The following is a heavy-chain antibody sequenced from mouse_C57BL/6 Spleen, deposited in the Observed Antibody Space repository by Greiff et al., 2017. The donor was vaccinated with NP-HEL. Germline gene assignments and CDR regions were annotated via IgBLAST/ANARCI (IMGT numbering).Heavy chain of an antibody. CDR2: INPNNGGT. J-gene: IGHJ2*01. V-gene: IGHV1-18*01. Sequence: EVKLMESGPELVKPGASVKIPCKASGYTFTDYNMDWVKQSHGKSLEWIGDINPNNGGTIYNQKFKGKATLTVDKSSSTAYMELRSLTSEDTAVYYCARSGTGFDYWGQGTTLTVSS. CDR3: ARSGTGFDY. CDR1: GYTFTDYN. D-gene: IGHD4-1*01.